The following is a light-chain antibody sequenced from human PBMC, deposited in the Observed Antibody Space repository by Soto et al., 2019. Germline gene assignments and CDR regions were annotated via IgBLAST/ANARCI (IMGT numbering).Light chain of an antibody. CDR3: QQRSNGIT. CDR2: DAS. CDR1: QSVSSY. J-gene: IGKJ5*01. Sequence: EVVLTQSQATLSLSPGERASLSCRASQSVSSYLAWYQQKPGQAPRLLIYDASNRATGIPARFSGSGSGTDFTLTISSLEPEDFAVYYCQQRSNGITFGQGTLLEIK. V-gene: IGKV3-11*01.